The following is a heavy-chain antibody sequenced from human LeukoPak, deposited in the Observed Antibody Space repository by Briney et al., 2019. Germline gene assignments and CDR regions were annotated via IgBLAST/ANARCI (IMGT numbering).Heavy chain of an antibody. J-gene: IGHJ6*03. CDR3: ARYKMTTVTLGYYYYMDV. Sequence: PGGSLRLSCAASGFTFSSYRMSWVRQAPGKGLEWVANIKQDGSEKYYVDSVKGRFTISRDNAKNSLYLQMNSLRDEDTAVYYCARYKMTTVTLGYYYYMDVWGKGTTVTVSS. D-gene: IGHD4-17*01. CDR1: GFTFSSYR. V-gene: IGHV3-7*01. CDR2: IKQDGSEK.